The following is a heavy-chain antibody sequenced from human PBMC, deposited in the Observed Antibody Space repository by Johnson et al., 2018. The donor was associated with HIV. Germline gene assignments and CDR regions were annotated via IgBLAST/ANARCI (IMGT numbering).Heavy chain of an antibody. CDR2: ISYAGANK. J-gene: IGHJ3*02. CDR3: ARKGDAVDI. Sequence: VQLVESGGGVVQPGRSLRLSCAASGFTFSRHAVHWVRRAPGRGLEWVALISYAGANKYYARSVKCRVTISRDNSKNTLYRQINRLRAEDTAVDYCARKGDAVDIWGQGTKVTVSS. V-gene: IGHV3-30-3*01. CDR1: GFTFSRHA.